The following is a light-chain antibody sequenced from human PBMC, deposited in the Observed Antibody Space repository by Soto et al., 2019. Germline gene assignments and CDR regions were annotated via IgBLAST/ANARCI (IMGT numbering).Light chain of an antibody. Sequence: ILVTQSPTKLSCSPLEIATLSCRAGQNTHTNLAWYQQKPGQAPRLLFHGASTGATGLPARLTGSGSRTEFTLTLNSLQAEDCAVYYCQQYYHWPRTFGQGTRLEIK. CDR1: QNTHTN. CDR3: QQYYHWPRT. CDR2: GAS. J-gene: IGKJ5*01. V-gene: IGKV3D-15*01.